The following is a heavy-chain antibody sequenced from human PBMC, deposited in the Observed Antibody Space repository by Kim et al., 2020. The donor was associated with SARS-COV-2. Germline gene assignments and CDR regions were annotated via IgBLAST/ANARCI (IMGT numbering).Heavy chain of an antibody. Sequence: SVKVSCKASGGTFSSYAISWVRQAPGQGLEWMGGIIPIFGTANYAQKFQGRVTITADESTSTAYMELSSLRSEDTAVYYCARAMVSAGLLKWFDPWGQGTLVTVSS. CDR2: IIPIFGTA. J-gene: IGHJ5*02. CDR3: ARAMVSAGLLKWFDP. V-gene: IGHV1-69*13. D-gene: IGHD5-18*01. CDR1: GGTFSSYA.